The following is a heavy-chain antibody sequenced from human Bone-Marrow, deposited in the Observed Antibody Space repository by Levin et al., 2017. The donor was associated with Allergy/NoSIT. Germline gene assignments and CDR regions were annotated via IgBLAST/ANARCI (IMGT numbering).Heavy chain of an antibody. V-gene: IGHV3-49*03. CDR1: GFTFGDFG. D-gene: IGHD3-3*01. CDR3: SRESLMLLGEVIKHYDYYMDV. CDR2: IKSKAYGETT. J-gene: IGHJ6*03. Sequence: GGSLRLSCTTSGFTFGDFGMSWFRQAPGKGLEWVGFIKSKAYGETTNYAASVQGRFSISRDDSRSTAYLQMSSLQSADKGGDYCSRESLMLLGEVIKHYDYYMDVWGKGTKVTVSS.